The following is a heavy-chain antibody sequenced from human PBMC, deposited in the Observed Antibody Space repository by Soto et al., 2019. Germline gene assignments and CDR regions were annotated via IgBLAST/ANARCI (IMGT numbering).Heavy chain of an antibody. CDR1: GGTFSSYA. CDR2: IIANYGKA. D-gene: IGHD3-3*01. CDR3: ATSYDFWSGPEGY. J-gene: IGHJ4*02. V-gene: IGHV1-69*05. Sequence: SVKVSCKASGGTFSSYAISWVRQAPGQGLEWMGGIIANYGKANYAQKFQGRVTMTTDESTSTAYMELRSLRSDDTAVYYCATSYDFWSGPEGYWGQGTLVTVS.